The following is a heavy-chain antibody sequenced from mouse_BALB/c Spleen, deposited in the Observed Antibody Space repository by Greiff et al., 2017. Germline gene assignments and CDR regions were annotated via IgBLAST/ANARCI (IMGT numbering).Heavy chain of an antibody. CDR1: GFTFSSYA. V-gene: IGHV5-6-5*01. J-gene: IGHJ4*01. CDR2: ISSGGST. D-gene: IGHD1-1*01. Sequence: EVKLVESGGGLVKPGGSLKLSCAASGFTFSSYAMSWVRQTPEKRLEWVASISSGGSTYYPDSVKGRFTISRDNARNILYLQMSSLRSEDTAMYYCAREATVVGAMDYWGQGTSVTVSS. CDR3: AREATVVGAMDY.